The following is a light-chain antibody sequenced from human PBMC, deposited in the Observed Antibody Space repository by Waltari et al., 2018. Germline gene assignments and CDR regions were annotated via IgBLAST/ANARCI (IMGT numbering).Light chain of an antibody. V-gene: IGKV3-20*01. CDR3: HQYGSSPRT. J-gene: IGKJ1*01. Sequence: EIVLTQSPGTLSLSPGERATLSCGASQSVTSSSLAWDQQKPGQAPRLRMCDESNRAADIPDRCSGGGSGTDFTVIISRREPEDFAVYCCHQYGSSPRTFGQGTKVEIK. CDR2: DES. CDR1: QSVTSSS.